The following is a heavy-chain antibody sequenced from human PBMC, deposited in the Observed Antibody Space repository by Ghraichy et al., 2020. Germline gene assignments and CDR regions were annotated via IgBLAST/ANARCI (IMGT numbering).Heavy chain of an antibody. Sequence: SETLSLTCTVSGGSISSNYWSWIRQPPGKGLEWNGYIYYSGSTNYNPSLKSRVTISVDTSKNQFSLKLSSVTAADTAVYYCARVSYYYDSSGYYPKYYFDYWGQGTLVTVSS. J-gene: IGHJ4*02. V-gene: IGHV4-59*01. CDR1: GGSISSNY. D-gene: IGHD3-22*01. CDR2: IYYSGST. CDR3: ARVSYYYDSSGYYPKYYFDY.